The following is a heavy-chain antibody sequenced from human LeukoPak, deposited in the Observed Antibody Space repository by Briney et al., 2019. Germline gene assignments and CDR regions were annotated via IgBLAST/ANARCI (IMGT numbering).Heavy chain of an antibody. CDR3: ARDSNSGSYPGDYFDY. Sequence: QPGGSLILSCAAIEFTFISYSLNWVRPAPGKGLEWVSYISSSSSTIYYAGSVKGRLTISRDNAKNSLYLQMNSLRAEDTAVYYCARDSNSGSYPGDYFDYWGQGTLVTVSS. CDR1: EFTFISYS. CDR2: ISSSSSTI. D-gene: IGHD1-26*01. V-gene: IGHV3-48*01. J-gene: IGHJ4*02.